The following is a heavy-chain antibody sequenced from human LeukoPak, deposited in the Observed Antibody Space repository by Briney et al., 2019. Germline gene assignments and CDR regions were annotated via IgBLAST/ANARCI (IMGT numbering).Heavy chain of an antibody. Sequence: GGSLRLSCAVSGITLSNYGMSWFRQAPGKGLEWVAGLSGSGGGTNYADSVQGRFTISRDNPKNTLYLQMNSLRAEDTAVYYCARDGRPRVYWGQGTLVTVSS. V-gene: IGHV3-23*01. CDR1: GITLSNYG. CDR3: ARDGRPRVY. CDR2: LSGSGGGT. J-gene: IGHJ4*02.